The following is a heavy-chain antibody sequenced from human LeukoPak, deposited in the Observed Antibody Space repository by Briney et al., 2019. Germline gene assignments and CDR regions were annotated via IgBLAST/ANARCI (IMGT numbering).Heavy chain of an antibody. Sequence: ASVKVSCKASEYTFTGYYIHWVRLAPGQGLEWMGWISAYNGNTNYAQKLQGRVTMTTDTSTSTAYMELRSLRSDDTAVYYCARDALLVVPAAPDYWGQGTLVTVSS. V-gene: IGHV1-18*04. D-gene: IGHD2-2*01. CDR2: ISAYNGNT. J-gene: IGHJ4*02. CDR3: ARDALLVVPAAPDY. CDR1: EYTFTGYY.